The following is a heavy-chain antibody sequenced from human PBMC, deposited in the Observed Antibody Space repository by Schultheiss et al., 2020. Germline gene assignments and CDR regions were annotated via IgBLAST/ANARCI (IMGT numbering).Heavy chain of an antibody. CDR2: IYPGDSDT. D-gene: IGHD1-26*01. V-gene: IGHV5-51*01. J-gene: IGHJ4*02. Sequence: GSLKISCKGSGYSFTTYWIGWVRQMPGKGLEWMGIIYPGDSDTRYSPSFQGQVTISADKSISTAYLQWSSLKASDTAIYYCARQGGSYSRGARWFDYWGQGTLVTVSS. CDR1: GYSFTTYW. CDR3: ARQGGSYSRGARWFDY.